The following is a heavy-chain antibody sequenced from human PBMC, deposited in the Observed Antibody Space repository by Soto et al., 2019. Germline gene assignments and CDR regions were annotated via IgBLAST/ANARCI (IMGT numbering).Heavy chain of an antibody. V-gene: IGHV4-59*01. Sequence: QVQLQESGPGLVKPSETLSLTCTVSGDSISSYYWSWIRQPPGRGLEWIGYIYISGSTNYNPSLTGRVTISVDTSKNQFSLKLTSVTAADTAVYYCARGVLRSYYYGMDVWGQGTTVTVSS. CDR2: IYISGST. J-gene: IGHJ6*02. CDR1: GDSISSYY. CDR3: ARGVLRSYYYGMDV.